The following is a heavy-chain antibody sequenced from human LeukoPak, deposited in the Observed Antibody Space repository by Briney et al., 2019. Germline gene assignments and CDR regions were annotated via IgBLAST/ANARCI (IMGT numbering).Heavy chain of an antibody. D-gene: IGHD6-19*01. CDR3: ARDSSGAFDI. V-gene: IGHV3-53*01. Sequence: GGSLRLSCVVSGFSVSTNYMSWVRQAPGKGLEWVSVIYSGGSTYYADSVKGRFTISRDNSKNTLYLQMNSLRAEDTAVYYCARDSSGAFDIWGQGTMVTVSS. CDR1: GFSVSTNY. CDR2: IYSGGST. J-gene: IGHJ3*02.